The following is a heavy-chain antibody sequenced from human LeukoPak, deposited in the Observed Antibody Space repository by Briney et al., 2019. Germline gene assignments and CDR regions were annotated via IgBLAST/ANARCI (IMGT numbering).Heavy chain of an antibody. CDR1: GFTFRSYA. J-gene: IGHJ4*02. D-gene: IGHD2-2*02. CDR3: ASYQLLYEFDY. CDR2: ISGSGGST. Sequence: PGGSLRLTCAVSGFTFRSYAMSWVRQAPGKGLEWVSAISGSGGSTYYADSVKGRFTISRDNSKNTLYLQMNSLRAEDTAVYYCASYQLLYEFDYWGQGHLITVSA. V-gene: IGHV3-23*01.